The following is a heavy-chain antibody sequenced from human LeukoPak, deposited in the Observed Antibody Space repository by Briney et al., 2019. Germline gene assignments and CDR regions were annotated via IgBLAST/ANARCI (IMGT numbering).Heavy chain of an antibody. Sequence: GGPLRLSCAGSGFTLSDYYMSWIRQAPGKGLEWVSYIGSTSYTSYADSVKGRFTISRDNAKNSLYLQMNSLRTEDTAVYYCAQGMVTRSFDIWGQGTMVTVSS. D-gene: IGHD2-21*02. CDR1: GFTLSDYY. CDR3: AQGMVTRSFDI. V-gene: IGHV3-11*06. J-gene: IGHJ3*02. CDR2: IGSTSYT.